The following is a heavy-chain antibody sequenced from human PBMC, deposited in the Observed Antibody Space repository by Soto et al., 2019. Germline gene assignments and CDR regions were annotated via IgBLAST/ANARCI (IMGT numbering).Heavy chain of an antibody. CDR1: GFTFSSYG. CDR3: AKGFWSGSYYMDV. V-gene: IGHV3-30*18. CDR2: ISYDGSNK. Sequence: GGSLRLSCAASGFTFSSYGMHWVRQAPGKGLEWVAVISYDGSNKYYADSVKGRFTISRDNSKNTLYLQMNSLRAEDTAVYYCAKGFWSGSYYMDVWGKGTTVTVSS. J-gene: IGHJ6*03. D-gene: IGHD3-3*01.